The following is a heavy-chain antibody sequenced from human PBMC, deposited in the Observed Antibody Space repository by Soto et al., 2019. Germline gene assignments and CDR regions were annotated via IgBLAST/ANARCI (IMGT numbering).Heavy chain of an antibody. CDR3: ARFRGGYCGGDCPSDY. CDR1: GFTFSKFG. V-gene: IGHV3-33*01. J-gene: IGHJ4*02. D-gene: IGHD2-21*02. CDR2: IWYDGSFP. Sequence: PGGSLRLSCAASGFTFSKFGMHWVRQAPGKGLEWVASIWYDGSFPYYADSVKGRFTISRDNSKNMLYLQMNSLTVEDTAVFFCARFRGGYCGGDCPSDYWGQGALVTVSS.